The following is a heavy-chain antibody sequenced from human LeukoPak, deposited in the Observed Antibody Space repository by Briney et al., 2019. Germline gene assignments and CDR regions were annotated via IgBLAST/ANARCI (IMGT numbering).Heavy chain of an antibody. Sequence: SQTLSLTCTVSGGSISSGDYYWSWIRQPPGKGLEWIGYIYYSGSTYYNPSLKSRVTISVDTSKNQFSLKLSSVTAADTAVYYCARDYYDSSGSYYIPFDHWGQGTLVTVSS. D-gene: IGHD3-22*01. CDR1: GGSISSGDYY. CDR3: ARDYYDSSGSYYIPFDH. J-gene: IGHJ4*02. CDR2: IYYSGST. V-gene: IGHV4-30-4*08.